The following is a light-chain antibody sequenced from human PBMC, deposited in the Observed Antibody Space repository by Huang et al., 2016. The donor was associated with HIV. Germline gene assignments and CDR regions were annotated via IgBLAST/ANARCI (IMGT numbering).Light chain of an antibody. Sequence: EIVMTQSPATLSLSPGERAIVFCRTSQSVNTNLAWYQQKPGQAPRLRIFGASTRATGVPARFNGGGSETEFTLTIDSLQSEDFAVYYCHQYNDWPPWTFGQGTKVEI. V-gene: IGKV3-15*01. CDR3: HQYNDWPPWT. CDR1: QSVNTN. CDR2: GAS. J-gene: IGKJ1*01.